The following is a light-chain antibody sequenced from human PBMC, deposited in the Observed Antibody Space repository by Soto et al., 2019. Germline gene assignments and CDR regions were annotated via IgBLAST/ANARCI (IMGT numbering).Light chain of an antibody. CDR3: QQRANWPVT. CDR1: KNVSSY. V-gene: IGKV3-11*01. CDR2: DAS. Sequence: EIVLTQSPDTLSLSPGERATLCCRASKNVSSYFAWYQQKPGKTPRLLIYDASHRATGIPARFSGSGSGTDFTLTISSLEADDFAIYYCQQRANWPVTFGQGTRVDLK. J-gene: IGKJ1*01.